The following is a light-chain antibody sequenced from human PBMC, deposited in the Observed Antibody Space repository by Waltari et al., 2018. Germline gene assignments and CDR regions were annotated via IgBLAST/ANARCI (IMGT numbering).Light chain of an antibody. V-gene: IGLV3-25*03. J-gene: IGLJ1*01. CDR1: ALPKQY. CDR3: QSGNSRGSYYV. CDR2: KDN. Sequence: SYELTQPPSVSVSPGQTARITCSGDALPKQYVYWYQQKPGQAPVLMIYKDNERPSGIPERFSGSNSGTTVTLTISGVQAEDEADYYCQSGNSRGSYYVFGTGTKVTVL.